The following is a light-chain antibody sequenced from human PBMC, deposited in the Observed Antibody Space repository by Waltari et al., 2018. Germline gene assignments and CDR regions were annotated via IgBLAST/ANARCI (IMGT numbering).Light chain of an antibody. CDR2: GNN. CDR1: SSNIGAGFD. Sequence: QSVLTQPPSVSGATGQRVTISCTGSSSNIGAGFDVHWYHQLPGTAPKLLIYGNNNRPSGVPDRFSGSGSGTDFTLTISSLQAEDVAVYYCQHYYSSPLTFGGGT. V-gene: IGLV1-40*01. J-gene: IGLJ2*01. CDR3: QHYYSSPLT.